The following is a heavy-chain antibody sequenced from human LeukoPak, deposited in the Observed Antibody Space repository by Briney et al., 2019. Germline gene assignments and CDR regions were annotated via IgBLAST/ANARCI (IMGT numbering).Heavy chain of an antibody. V-gene: IGHV3-30*02. CDR1: GLTFSSYG. CDR3: ARDGLLEVPESNWFDP. D-gene: IGHD2-2*01. CDR2: IRYDGSNK. J-gene: IGHJ5*02. Sequence: PGGSLRLSCAASGLTFSSYGMHWVRQAPGKGLEWVAFIRYDGSNKYYADSVKGRFTISRDNSKNTLYLQMNSLRAEDTAVYYCARDGLLEVPESNWFDPWGQGTLVTVSS.